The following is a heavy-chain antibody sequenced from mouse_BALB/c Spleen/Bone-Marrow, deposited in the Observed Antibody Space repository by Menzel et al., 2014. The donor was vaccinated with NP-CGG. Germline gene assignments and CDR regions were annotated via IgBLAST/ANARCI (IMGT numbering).Heavy chain of an antibody. Sequence: QVQLQQSGAELVRPGASVKVSCKASGYTFTNYWINWVRQRPGQGLEWIGNIYPSDSYSNYNQKFKDKATLTVDKSSSTAYMQLSSLTSEDSAVYYCAREDGLWYFDVWGAGTTVTVTS. CDR1: GYTFTNYW. D-gene: IGHD1-1*01. CDR2: IYPSDSYS. J-gene: IGHJ1*01. V-gene: IGHV1-69*02. CDR3: AREDGLWYFDV.